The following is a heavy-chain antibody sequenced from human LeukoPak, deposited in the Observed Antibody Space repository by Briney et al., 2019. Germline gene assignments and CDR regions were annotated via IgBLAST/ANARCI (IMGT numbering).Heavy chain of an antibody. D-gene: IGHD3-10*01. J-gene: IGHJ6*02. V-gene: IGHV3-21*01. CDR1: GFTFSSYS. Sequence: GGSLRLSCAASGFTFSSYSMNWVRQAPGKGLEWVSSISSSSSYIYYADSVKGRFTISRDNAKNSLSLQMNSLRAEDTAVYYCARITLVHGLDVWGQGTTVTVSS. CDR3: ARITLVHGLDV. CDR2: ISSSSSYI.